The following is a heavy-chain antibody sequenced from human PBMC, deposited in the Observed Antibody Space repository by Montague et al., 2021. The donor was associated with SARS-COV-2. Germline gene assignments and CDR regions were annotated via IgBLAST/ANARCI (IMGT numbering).Heavy chain of an antibody. CDR3: YWKMGDGNPNFEF. V-gene: IGHV2-5*02. Sequence: PALVKPTQTLTLTCTFSGFSLTTFGVGVGWIRQPPGKAPEWLTLVYWDDDEHYSPSLKNRLSVTKAASEPRVVLRMTNMHPVDTATYCVYWKMGDGNPNFEFWSQGTLVTVSS. D-gene: IGHD5/OR15-5a*01. CDR1: GFSLTTFGVG. J-gene: IGHJ4*02. CDR2: VYWDDDE.